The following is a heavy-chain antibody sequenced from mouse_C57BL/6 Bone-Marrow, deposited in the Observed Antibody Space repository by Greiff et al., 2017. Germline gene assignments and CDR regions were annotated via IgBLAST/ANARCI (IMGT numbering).Heavy chain of an antibody. Sequence: VQLQESGAELVRPGASVKLSCKASGYTFTDYYINWVKQRPGQGLEWIARIYPGSGNTYYNEKFKGKATLTAEKSSSTAYMQLSSLTSEDSAVYFCARSYYGSSSYYAMDYWGQGTSVTVSS. D-gene: IGHD1-1*01. CDR1: GYTFTDYY. J-gene: IGHJ4*01. V-gene: IGHV1-76*01. CDR3: ARSYYGSSSYYAMDY. CDR2: IYPGSGNT.